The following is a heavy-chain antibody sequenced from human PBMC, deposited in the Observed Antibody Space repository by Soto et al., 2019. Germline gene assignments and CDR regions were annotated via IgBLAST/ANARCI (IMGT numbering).Heavy chain of an antibody. CDR3: AKDLDIVVVPAGRKFDY. J-gene: IGHJ4*02. Sequence: GGSLRLSTAASGFTFSSYAMSWVRQAPGKGLEWVSAISGSGGSTYYADSVKGRFTISRDNSKSTLYLQMNSLRAEDTAVYYCAKDLDIVVVPAGRKFDYWGQGTLVTVSS. CDR2: ISGSGGST. V-gene: IGHV3-23*01. CDR1: GFTFSSYA. D-gene: IGHD2-2*01.